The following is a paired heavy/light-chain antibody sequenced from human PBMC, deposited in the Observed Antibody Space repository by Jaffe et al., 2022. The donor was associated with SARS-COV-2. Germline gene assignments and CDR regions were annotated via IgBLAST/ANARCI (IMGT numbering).Light chain of an antibody. CDR3: QQYGRSPPLT. V-gene: IGKV3-20*01. J-gene: IGKJ4*01. Sequence: EIVLTQSPGTLSLSPGERATLSCRASQSVSNNYLAWYQQKPGQAPRLLISGASSRATGIPDRFSGSGSGTDFTLTISRLEPEDFAVYYCQQYGRSPPLTFGGGTKVEIK. CDR1: QSVSNNY. CDR2: GAS.
Heavy chain of an antibody. CDR1: GFSFRSFA. D-gene: IGHD3-3*01. CDR3: AKDGVDYDFWSGYTYNWFDS. CDR2: INVHGDST. J-gene: IGHJ5*01. V-gene: IGHV3-64D*09. Sequence: EVQLVESGGGLVQRGGSLRLSCSASGFSFRSFAMHWVRQAPGKGLEYVSSINVHGDSTYYADSVRGRFTISRDNSKNTLYLQMSSLRGEDTAVYYCAKDGVDYDFWSGYTYNWFDSWGQGTLVTVSS.